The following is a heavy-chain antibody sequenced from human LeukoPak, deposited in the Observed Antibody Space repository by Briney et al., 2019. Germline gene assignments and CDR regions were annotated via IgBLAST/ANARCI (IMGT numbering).Heavy chain of an antibody. CDR1: GYTFTSYG. D-gene: IGHD6-19*01. V-gene: IGHV1-18*01. J-gene: IGHJ3*02. CDR2: ISAYNGNT. CDR3: ARTVYRTGYSSGWYRVEAFDI. Sequence: ASVKVSCKASGYTFTSYGISWVRQAPGQGLEWMGWISAYNGNTNYAQKLQGRVTMTTDTSTSTAYMELRSLRSDDTAVYYCARTVYRTGYSSGWYRVEAFDIWGQGTMVTVSS.